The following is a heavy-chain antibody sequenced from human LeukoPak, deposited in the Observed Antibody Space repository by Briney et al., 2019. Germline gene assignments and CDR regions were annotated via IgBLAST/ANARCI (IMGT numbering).Heavy chain of an antibody. CDR2: IYSGGST. V-gene: IGHV3-53*01. J-gene: IGHJ6*04. CDR1: GFTVSSNY. Sequence: PGGSLRLSCAASGFTVSSNYMSWVRQAPGKGLEWVSVIYSGGSTYYADSVKGRFTISRDNSKSTLYIQMNSLRAEDTAVYYCAEPGITMIGGVWGKGTTVTISS. CDR3: AEPGITMIGGV. D-gene: IGHD3-10*02.